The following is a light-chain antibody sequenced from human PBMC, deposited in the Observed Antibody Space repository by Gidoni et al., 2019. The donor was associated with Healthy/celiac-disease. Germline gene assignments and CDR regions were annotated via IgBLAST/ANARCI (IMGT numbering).Light chain of an antibody. CDR1: QGIGND. CDR2: AAS. CDR3: LQHNSYPRT. V-gene: IGKV1-17*01. J-gene: IGKJ4*01. Sequence: DIQMTKSPASLSAAVGDRVTITSRASQGIGNDLGWYQQKPGTAPCSLIYAASSLHSGVPSRFIGSGSGTEFTLTFSSLQPEDFASYYVLQHNSYPRTFGGGTKVEIK.